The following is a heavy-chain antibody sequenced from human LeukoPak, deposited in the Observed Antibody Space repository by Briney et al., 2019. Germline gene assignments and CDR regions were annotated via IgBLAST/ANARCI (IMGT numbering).Heavy chain of an antibody. CDR3: ARYSWKFDY. CDR1: GGSISSSSYY. CDR2: IYYSGST. D-gene: IGHD1-26*01. Sequence: SETLSLTCTVSGGSISSSSYYWGWIRQPPGKGLEWIGSIYYSGSTYYNPPLKSRVTISVDTSKNQFSLKLSSVTAADTAVYYCARYSWKFDYWGQGTLATVSS. V-gene: IGHV4-39*01. J-gene: IGHJ4*02.